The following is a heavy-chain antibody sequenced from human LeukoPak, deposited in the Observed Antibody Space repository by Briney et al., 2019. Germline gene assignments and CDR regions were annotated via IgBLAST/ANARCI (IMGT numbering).Heavy chain of an antibody. V-gene: IGHV1-2*02. Sequence: ASVKVSCKAAGYTFTCYYMHWVRQAPGQGLEWMGWINPNSGGTNYAQKFQGRGTMTRDTSISKAYMERSRRRSDDTAVYYCARAGIRGVIITSLIRWGQGTLVTVSS. CDR2: INPNSGGT. D-gene: IGHD3-10*01. CDR1: GYTFTCYY. J-gene: IGHJ4*02. CDR3: ARAGIRGVIITSLIR.